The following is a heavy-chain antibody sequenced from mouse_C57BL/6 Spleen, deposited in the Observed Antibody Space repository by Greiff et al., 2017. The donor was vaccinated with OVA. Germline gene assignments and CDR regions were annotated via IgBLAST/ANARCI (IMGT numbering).Heavy chain of an antibody. CDR1: GYTFTSYW. Sequence: QVQLKQPGAELVKPGASVKLSCKASGYTFTSYWMQWVKQRPGQGLEWIGEIDPSDSYTNYNQNFKGKATLTVDTSSSTAYMQLSSLTSEDSAVYYCARWSYETWFAYWGQGTLVTVSA. CDR3: ARWSYETWFAY. D-gene: IGHD2-3*01. J-gene: IGHJ3*01. CDR2: IDPSDSYT. V-gene: IGHV1-50*01.